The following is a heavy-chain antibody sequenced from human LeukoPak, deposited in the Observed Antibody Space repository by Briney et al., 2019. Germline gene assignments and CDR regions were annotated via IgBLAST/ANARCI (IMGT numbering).Heavy chain of an antibody. CDR1: GFTFSDYY. CDR3: ARGYTYGVDF. Sequence: GGSLRLSCAASGFTFSDYYMSWIRQAPGKGLEWGSFISGSTTTIYYADSVKGRFTISSDNAKNSLFLQINTLRAEDTAVYYCARGYTYGVDFWGQGTLVTVCS. CDR2: ISGSTTTI. V-gene: IGHV3-11*01. J-gene: IGHJ4*02. D-gene: IGHD5-18*01.